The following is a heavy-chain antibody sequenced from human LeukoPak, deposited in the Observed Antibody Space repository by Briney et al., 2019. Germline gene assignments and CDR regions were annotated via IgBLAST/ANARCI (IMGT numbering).Heavy chain of an antibody. J-gene: IGHJ4*02. D-gene: IGHD2-2*01. CDR1: GFTFRNHL. CDR3: TTGTHCSRSSCYELFDH. V-gene: IGHV3-74*01. Sequence: GGSLRLSCGASGFTFRNHLMHWVRHAPGKGLVWVSCINSDGSSTSYADSVKGRFTISRDNAKNTLYLQMNSLKTEDTAVYYCTTGTHCSRSSCYELFDHWGQGSLVTVSS. CDR2: INSDGSST.